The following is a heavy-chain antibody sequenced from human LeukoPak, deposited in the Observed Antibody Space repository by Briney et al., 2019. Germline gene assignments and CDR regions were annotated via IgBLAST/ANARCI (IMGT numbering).Heavy chain of an antibody. CDR2: ISYDGSNK. J-gene: IGHJ1*01. CDR1: GFTFSSYA. V-gene: IGHV3-30-3*01. Sequence: GGSLRLSCAASGFTFSSYAMHWVRQAPGKGLEWVAVISYDGSNKYYADSVKGRFTISRDNAKNSLYLQMNSLRAEDTAVYYCARDGRYFQHWGQGTLVTVSS. D-gene: IGHD1-1*01. CDR3: ARDGRYFQH.